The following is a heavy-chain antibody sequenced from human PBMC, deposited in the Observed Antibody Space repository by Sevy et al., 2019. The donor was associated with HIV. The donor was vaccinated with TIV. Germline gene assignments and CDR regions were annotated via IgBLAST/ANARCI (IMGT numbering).Heavy chain of an antibody. V-gene: IGHV3-23*01. D-gene: IGHD3-22*01. J-gene: IGHJ6*02. CDR2: ISGHGGST. Sequence: GGSLRLSCVDSGFKFNSHAMSWVRQAPGKGLEWVSSISGHGGSTYYADSVKGRFTISRDNSKNTLYLQMNSLRPEDTAVYYCARDLPSAVINPFYYYGLDVWGQGTTVTVSS. CDR3: ARDLPSAVINPFYYYGLDV. CDR1: GFKFNSHA.